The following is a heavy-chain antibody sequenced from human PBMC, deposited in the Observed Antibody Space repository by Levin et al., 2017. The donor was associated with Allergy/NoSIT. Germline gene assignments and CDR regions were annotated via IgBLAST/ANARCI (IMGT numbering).Heavy chain of an antibody. Sequence: SFPFSFSPFSPSFLFWVRQMPGKGLDWMGIIYPGDSDTRYSPPFEGQVTISSYKSISTAYLQWSSLKASDTAIYYCVRRNIPVAEIHSFDIWGQGTMVTVSS. V-gene: IGHV5-51*01. CDR1: FSPFSPSF. J-gene: IGHJ3*02. D-gene: IGHD6-19*01. CDR3: VRRNIPVAEIHSFDI. CDR2: IYPGDSDT.